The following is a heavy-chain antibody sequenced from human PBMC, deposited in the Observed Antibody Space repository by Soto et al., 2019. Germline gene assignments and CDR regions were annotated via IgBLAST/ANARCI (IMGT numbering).Heavy chain of an antibody. D-gene: IGHD4-17*01. CDR1: GFTFSSYG. Sequence: TGGSLRLSCAASGFTFSSYGMHWVRQAPGKGLEWVAVIWYDGSNKYYADSVKGRFTISRDNSKNTLYLQMNSLRAEDTAVYYCARPDYGDYEFYFDYWGQGTLVTSPQ. CDR3: ARPDYGDYEFYFDY. V-gene: IGHV3-33*01. CDR2: IWYDGSNK. J-gene: IGHJ4*02.